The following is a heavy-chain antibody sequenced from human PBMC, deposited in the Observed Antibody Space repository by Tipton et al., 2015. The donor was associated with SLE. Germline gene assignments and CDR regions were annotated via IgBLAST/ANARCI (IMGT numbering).Heavy chain of an antibody. CDR1: GGSINSGTYY. Sequence: TLSLTCSVSGGSINSGTYYWDWIRHPPGKGLQWVGSVFFGGTTYASSGSTYYNPSLRSRVTISVDASKNQFFLKMTSVTAADTAVYYCARFLEWLGHDDWGQGRLVTVSS. D-gene: IGHD3-3*01. V-gene: IGHV4-39*07. CDR3: ARFLEWLGHDD. CDR2: VFFGGTTYASSGST. J-gene: IGHJ4*02.